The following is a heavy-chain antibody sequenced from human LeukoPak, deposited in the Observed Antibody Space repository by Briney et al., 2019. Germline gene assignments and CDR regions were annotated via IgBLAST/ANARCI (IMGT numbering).Heavy chain of an antibody. D-gene: IGHD2-15*01. V-gene: IGHV4-4*07. Sequence: PSETLSLTCTVSGDPISSYYWSWIRQPAGKGLEWIGRIYTSGSTTYNPSLKSRVTMSVDTSKNQFSLKPSSVTAADTAVYYCARGLGYCSGGSCLAFDYWGQGTLVTVSS. CDR2: IYTSGST. J-gene: IGHJ4*02. CDR3: ARGLGYCSGGSCLAFDY. CDR1: GDPISSYY.